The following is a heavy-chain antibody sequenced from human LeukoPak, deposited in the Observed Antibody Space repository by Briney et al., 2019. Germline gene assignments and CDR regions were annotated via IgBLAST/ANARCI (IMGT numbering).Heavy chain of an antibody. Sequence: SETLSLTCTVSSYSISSGYYWGWIRQPPGKGLEWIASINHSGITYYNPSLKSRVTISVDTSKNQFSLKVTSVTAADTAVYYCGRDRPTGYYDYWGQGTQVTVSS. J-gene: IGHJ4*02. CDR3: GRDRPTGYYDY. D-gene: IGHD3-9*01. CDR2: INHSGIT. V-gene: IGHV4-38-2*02. CDR1: SYSISSGYY.